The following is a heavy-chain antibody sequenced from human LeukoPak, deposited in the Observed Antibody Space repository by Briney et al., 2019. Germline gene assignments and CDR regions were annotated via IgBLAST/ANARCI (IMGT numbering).Heavy chain of an antibody. CDR3: ARGGDYCSSTSCYTVSWFDP. D-gene: IGHD2-2*02. J-gene: IGHJ5*02. CDR1: GGTFISYA. Sequence: ASVKVSCKASGGTFISYAISWVRQAPGQGLEWMGGIIPIFGTANYAQKFQGRVTITTDESTSTAYMELSSLRSEDTAVYYCARGGDYCSSTSCYTVSWFDPWGQGTLVTVSS. CDR2: IIPIFGTA. V-gene: IGHV1-69*05.